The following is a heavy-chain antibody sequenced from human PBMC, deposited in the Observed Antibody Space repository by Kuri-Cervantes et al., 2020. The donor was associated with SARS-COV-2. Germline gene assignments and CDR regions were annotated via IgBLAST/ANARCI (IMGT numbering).Heavy chain of an antibody. CDR1: GYTFTGYY. J-gene: IGHJ3*02. Sequence: ASVKVSCKASGYTFTGYYMHWVRQAPGQGLEWMGWINPNSGGSNYAQKFQGWVTMTRDTSISTVYMELSRLRSDDTAVYDCARATPFGRLVVISQGGAIDIWGQGTMVTVSS. CDR2: INPNSGGS. D-gene: IGHD3-22*01. V-gene: IGHV1-2*04. CDR3: ARATPFGRLVVISQGGAIDI.